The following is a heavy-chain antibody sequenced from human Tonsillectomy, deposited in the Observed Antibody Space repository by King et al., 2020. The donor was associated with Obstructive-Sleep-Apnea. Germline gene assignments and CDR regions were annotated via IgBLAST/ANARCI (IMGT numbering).Heavy chain of an antibody. CDR2: LSGSGGST. J-gene: IGHJ4*02. Sequence: VQLVESGGGLVQPGGSLRLSCAASGFTFSTYAMSWVRQAPGKGLEWVSVLSGSGGSTHYSDSVKGRFTISRDNSKNTLDLQMNSLRVEDTAVYYCVKERREYGVIPAMYYFDYWGQGTLVTVSS. CDR1: GFTFSTYA. D-gene: IGHD2-2*01. CDR3: VKERREYGVIPAMYYFDY. V-gene: IGHV3-23*04.